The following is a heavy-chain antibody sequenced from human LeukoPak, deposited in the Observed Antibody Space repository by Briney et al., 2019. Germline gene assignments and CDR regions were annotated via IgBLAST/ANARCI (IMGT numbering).Heavy chain of an antibody. V-gene: IGHV3-30*02. CDR2: IKYDGSKT. CDR3: AKDTIFTVDPFDY. J-gene: IGHJ4*02. CDR1: GMTLDRHG. Sequence: GGPLRLYCVVSGMTLDRHGMHWVRQPPGNGLVWLAFIKYDGSKTEYEDSVKGRFTVSRDNSKNTLYLEMNSLRAEDTAVYYCAKDTIFTVDPFDYWGQGTLVTVSS. D-gene: IGHD3-3*01.